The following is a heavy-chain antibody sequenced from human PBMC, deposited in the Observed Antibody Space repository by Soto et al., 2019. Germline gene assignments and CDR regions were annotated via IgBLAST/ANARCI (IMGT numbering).Heavy chain of an antibody. CDR3: VKDVLPGGADY. CDR1: GFTSNDYA. D-gene: IGHD3-16*01. V-gene: IGHV3-9*02. CDR2: IYYNSVRI. J-gene: IGHJ4*02. Sequence: PGGSLRLSCAASGFTSNDYAMHWVRQAPGKGLEWVSGIYYNSVRIDYGDSVKGRFATSRDNAKNSLYLQMNSLRPEDTAVYYCVKDVLPGGADYWGPGTLVTVSS.